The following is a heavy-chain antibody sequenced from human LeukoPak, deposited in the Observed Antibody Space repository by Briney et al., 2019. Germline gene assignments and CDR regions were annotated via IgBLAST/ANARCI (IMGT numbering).Heavy chain of an antibody. CDR1: GGSISSSSYY. CDR3: ARDHIVGATTSAFDI. CDR2: IYYSGST. D-gene: IGHD1-26*01. J-gene: IGHJ3*02. V-gene: IGHV4-39*07. Sequence: SETLSLTCTVSGGSISSSSYYWGWIRQPPGKGLEWIGSIYYSGSTYYNPSLKSRVTISVDTSKNQFSLKLSSVTAADTAVYYCARDHIVGATTSAFDIWGQGTMVTVSS.